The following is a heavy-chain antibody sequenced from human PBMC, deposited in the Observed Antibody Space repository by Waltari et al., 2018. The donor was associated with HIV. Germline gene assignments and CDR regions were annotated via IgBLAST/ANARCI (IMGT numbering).Heavy chain of an antibody. CDR2: IRGGSDVM. CDR3: AREVRLQGTYYFDL. V-gene: IGHV3-21*02. Sequence: EVQLVESGGRLIQPGESLRLSCAASGFVFGRSSLNCVRQTAGKILDLSSYIRGGSDVMKYADAVQGRFIISRDNVKKSLLLQMNNLTVDETGIYYCAREVRLQGTYYFDLWGQGSLVTVSS. J-gene: IGHJ4*02. CDR1: GFVFGRSS. D-gene: IGHD3-10*01.